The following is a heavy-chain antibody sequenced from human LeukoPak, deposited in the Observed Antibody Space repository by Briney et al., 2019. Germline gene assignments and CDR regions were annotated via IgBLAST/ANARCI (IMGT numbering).Heavy chain of an antibody. V-gene: IGHV3-30*18. J-gene: IGHJ4*02. D-gene: IGHD3-10*01. CDR3: ANLGGERFGELFYFDY. Sequence: PGGSLRLSCVVSGFTFSSYAMHWVRQAPGKGLEWVSLISYDGTDKYYAESVKGRFTISRDNSKTTLYLQMNSLRAEDTAVYYCANLGGERFGELFYFDYWGQGTLVTVSS. CDR1: GFTFSSYA. CDR2: ISYDGTDK.